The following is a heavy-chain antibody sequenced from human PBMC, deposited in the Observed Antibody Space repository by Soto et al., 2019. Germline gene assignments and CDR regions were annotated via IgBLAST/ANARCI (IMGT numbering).Heavy chain of an antibody. D-gene: IGHD6-19*01. Sequence: EVQLVESGGGLVKPGGSLRLSCAASGFTFSSYSMNWVRQAPGKGLEWVSSISSSSSYIYYADSVKGRFTISRDNAKNSLYLQKNSLRAEDTAVYYCARGNPRYSSGWYTDYWGQGTLVTVSS. CDR3: ARGNPRYSSGWYTDY. CDR2: ISSSSSYI. V-gene: IGHV3-21*01. CDR1: GFTFSSYS. J-gene: IGHJ4*02.